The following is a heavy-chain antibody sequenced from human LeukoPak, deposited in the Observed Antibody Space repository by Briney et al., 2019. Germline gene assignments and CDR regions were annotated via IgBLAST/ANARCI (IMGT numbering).Heavy chain of an antibody. CDR2: ISAYNGNT. V-gene: IGHV1-18*01. CDR3: ARGDSSGYYYKNYFDY. D-gene: IGHD3-22*01. Sequence: ASVKVSCKASGYTFTSYGISWVRQAPGQGLEGMGWISAYNGNTNYAQKLQGRVTMTTDTSTSTAYMELRSLRSDDTAVYYCARGDSSGYYYKNYFDYWGQGTLVTVSS. J-gene: IGHJ4*02. CDR1: GYTFTSYG.